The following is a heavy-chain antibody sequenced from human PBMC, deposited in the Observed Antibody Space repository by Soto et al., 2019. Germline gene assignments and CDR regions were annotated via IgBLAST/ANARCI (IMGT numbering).Heavy chain of an antibody. CDR1: GFTFGSYV. CDR2: MSYDGKSR. D-gene: IGHD3-10*01. J-gene: IGHJ4*02. V-gene: IGHV3-30*04. CDR3: ARESSRFDFDY. Sequence: LRLSCAASGFTFGSYVMHWVRQAPGKGLEWVAVMSYDGKSRYYADSVKGRISISRDNSKNTVYLQMSSLRAEDTAVYYCARESSRFDFDYWGQGTLVTVSS.